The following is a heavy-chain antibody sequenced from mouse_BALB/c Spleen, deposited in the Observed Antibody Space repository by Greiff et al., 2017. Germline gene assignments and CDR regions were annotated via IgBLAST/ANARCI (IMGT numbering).Heavy chain of an antibody. Sequence: EVQGVESGGGLVQPGGSLKLSCAASGFTFSNDIMSWVRQTPEKRLEWVAYISNGGGSTYYPDTVKGRFTISRDNAKNTLYLQMSSLKSEDTAMYYCARLLQWYFDVWGAGTTVTVSS. CDR2: ISNGGGST. CDR1: GFTFSNDI. D-gene: IGHD1-1*01. CDR3: ARLLQWYFDV. V-gene: IGHV5-12-2*01. J-gene: IGHJ1*01.